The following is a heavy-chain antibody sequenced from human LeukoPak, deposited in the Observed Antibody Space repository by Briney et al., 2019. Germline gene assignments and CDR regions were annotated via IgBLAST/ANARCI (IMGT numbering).Heavy chain of an antibody. CDR1: GGTFSSYT. J-gene: IGHJ4*02. CDR3: ASRSSVIREDY. Sequence: SVKVSCKASGGTFSSYTISWVRQAPGQGLEWMGRIIPILGIANYAQKFQGRVTITTDKSTSTAYMELSSLRSEDTAVYYCASRSSVIREDYWGQGTLVTVSS. V-gene: IGHV1-69*02. D-gene: IGHD4-11*01. CDR2: IIPILGIA.